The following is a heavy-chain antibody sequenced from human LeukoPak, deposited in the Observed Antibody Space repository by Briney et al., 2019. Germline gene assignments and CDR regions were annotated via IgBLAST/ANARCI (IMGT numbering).Heavy chain of an antibody. J-gene: IGHJ4*02. CDR2: ISGSGGST. CDR3: AKARGYSYGFTSGFDY. Sequence: GGSLRLSCAASGFTFSSYAMSWVRQAPGKGLEWVSAISGSGGSTYYADSVKGRFTISRDNSKNTLYLQMNSLRAEDTAVYYCAKARGYSYGFTSGFDYWGQGTLVTVSS. CDR1: GFTFSSYA. V-gene: IGHV3-23*01. D-gene: IGHD5-18*01.